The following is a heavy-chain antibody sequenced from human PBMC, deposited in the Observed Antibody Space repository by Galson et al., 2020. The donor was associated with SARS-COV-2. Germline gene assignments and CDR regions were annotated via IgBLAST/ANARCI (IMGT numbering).Heavy chain of an antibody. CDR3: ARERAGVETYYFDF. D-gene: IGHD5-18*01. J-gene: IGHJ4*02. V-gene: IGHV4-61*02. Sequence: SETLSLTCTVSGASISSGDSYWSWIRQPAGKGLEWIGRIHISGFSNVNHSLKSRVTISQDTSKKQFSLRLNSVTAADAAMYYCARERAGVETYYFDFWGQGTLVTVSS. CDR2: IHISGFS. CDR1: GASISSGDSY.